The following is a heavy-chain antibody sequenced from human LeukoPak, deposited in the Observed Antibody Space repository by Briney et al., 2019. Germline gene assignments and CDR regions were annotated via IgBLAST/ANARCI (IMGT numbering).Heavy chain of an antibody. D-gene: IGHD3-22*01. Sequence: PSETLSLTCTVSGGSISSYYWSWIRQPPGKGLEWIGEINHSGSTNYNPSLKSRVTISVDTSKNQFSLKLSSVTAADTAVYYCARRVRGYSDSSGYSDYFDYWGRGTLLTVSS. V-gene: IGHV4-34*01. CDR2: INHSGST. CDR3: ARRVRGYSDSSGYSDYFDY. CDR1: GGSISSYY. J-gene: IGHJ4*02.